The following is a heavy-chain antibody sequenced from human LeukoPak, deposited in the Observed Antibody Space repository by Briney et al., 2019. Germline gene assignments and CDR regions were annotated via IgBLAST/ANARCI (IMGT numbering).Heavy chain of an antibody. CDR1: GGSISSGGYY. CDR2: IYYSGST. Sequence: SQTLSLTCTVSGGSISSGGYYWSWIRQHPGKGLEWIGYIYYSGSTYYNPSLKSRVTISVDTSKNQFSLKLSSVTAAGTAVYYCARALDQWELLDNWFDPWGQGTLVTVSS. J-gene: IGHJ5*02. D-gene: IGHD1-26*01. CDR3: ARALDQWELLDNWFDP. V-gene: IGHV4-31*03.